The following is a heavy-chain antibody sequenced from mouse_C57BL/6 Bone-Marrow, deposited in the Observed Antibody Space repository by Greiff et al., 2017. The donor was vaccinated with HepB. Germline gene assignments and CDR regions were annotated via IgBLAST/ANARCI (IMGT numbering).Heavy chain of an antibody. CDR2: IYPGDGDT. D-gene: IGHD2-4*01. V-gene: IGHV1-82*01. J-gene: IGHJ3*01. Sequence: QVQLKESGPELVKPGASVKISCKASGYAFSSSWMNWVKQRPGKGLEWIGRIYPGDGDTNYNGKFKGKATLTADKSSSTAYMQLSSLTSEDSAVYFCARRGGLRRRFAYWGQGTLVTVSA. CDR3: ARRGGLRRRFAY. CDR1: GYAFSSSW.